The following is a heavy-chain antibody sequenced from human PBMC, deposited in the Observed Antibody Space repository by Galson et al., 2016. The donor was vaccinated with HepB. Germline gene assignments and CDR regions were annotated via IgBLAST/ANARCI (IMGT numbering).Heavy chain of an antibody. J-gene: IGHJ4*02. CDR1: GFTFTNYG. V-gene: IGHV3-23*01. Sequence: SLRLSCAASGFTFTNYGMSWVRQAPGKGLEWVSGIRGSGTTYYADSVKGRVTISRDNSKNTVYLQMNSRRAEDTAVYYCARDVGDSSGYFLYYFDYWGQGTLVTVSS. D-gene: IGHD3-22*01. CDR2: IRGSGTT. CDR3: ARDVGDSSGYFLYYFDY.